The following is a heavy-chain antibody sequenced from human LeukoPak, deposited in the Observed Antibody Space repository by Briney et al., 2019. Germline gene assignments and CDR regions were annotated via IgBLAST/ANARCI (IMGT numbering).Heavy chain of an antibody. CDR2: IYYSGST. Sequence: PSETLSLTCTVSGGSISNGGYYWSWIRQHPGKGVEWVGYIYYSGSTYYNPSLKSRVTIPVDTSKNQFSLKLSSVTAADTAVYYCASLVGPSPFFDYWGQGTLVTVSS. D-gene: IGHD2-2*01. CDR1: GGSISNGGYY. CDR3: ASLVGPSPFFDY. J-gene: IGHJ4*02. V-gene: IGHV4-31*03.